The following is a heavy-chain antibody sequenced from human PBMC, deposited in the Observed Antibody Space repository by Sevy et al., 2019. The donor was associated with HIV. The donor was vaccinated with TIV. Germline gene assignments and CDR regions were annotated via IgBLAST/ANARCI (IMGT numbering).Heavy chain of an antibody. CDR2: IKSKIDGETT. Sequence: GGSLRLSCAVSGLTFNNAWMNWVRQAPGTGLQWVGLIKSKIDGETTDNAAPVNGRFTISRDNSKNTPFLQMNSLKIEETAVYYCATAPGYYDSAPFDYWGPGTLVTVSS. CDR1: GLTFNNAW. J-gene: IGHJ4*02. V-gene: IGHV3-15*01. D-gene: IGHD3-9*01. CDR3: ATAPGYYDSAPFDY.